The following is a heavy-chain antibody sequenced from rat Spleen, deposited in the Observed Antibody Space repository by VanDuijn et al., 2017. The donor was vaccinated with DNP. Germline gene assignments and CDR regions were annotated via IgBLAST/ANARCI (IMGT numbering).Heavy chain of an antibody. J-gene: IGHJ2*01. Sequence: EVQLVESGGGLVQPGRSLKLSCAASGFTFSDYNMAWVRQAPKKGLEWVATISYDGGSTYYRDSVKGRFTLSRNNAKSSLYLQMDSLRSDDTATYYCATRGNFSFDYWGQGVMVTVSS. CDR1: GFTFSDYN. V-gene: IGHV5-7*01. D-gene: IGHD4-3*01. CDR2: ISYDGGST. CDR3: ATRGNFSFDY.